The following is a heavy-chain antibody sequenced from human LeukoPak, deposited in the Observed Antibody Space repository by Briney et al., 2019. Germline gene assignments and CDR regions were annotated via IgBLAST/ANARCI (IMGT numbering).Heavy chain of an antibody. CDR1: GGSISSYY. D-gene: IGHD3-10*01. CDR3: AKSRGDNYGSWDQYFDY. V-gene: IGHV4-59*12. CDR2: IYYSGST. J-gene: IGHJ4*02. Sequence: SETLSLTCTVSGGSISSYYWSWIRQPPGKGLEWIGYIYYSGSTNYNPSLKSRVTISIDTSKNQFSLKLSSVTAADTAVYYCAKSRGDNYGSWDQYFDYWGQGTLVTVSS.